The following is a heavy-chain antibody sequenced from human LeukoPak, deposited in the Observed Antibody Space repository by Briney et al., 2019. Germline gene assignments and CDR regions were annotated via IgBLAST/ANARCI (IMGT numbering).Heavy chain of an antibody. CDR1: GFSFSSYN. D-gene: IGHD1-14*01. V-gene: IGHV3-21*01. J-gene: IGHJ4*02. CDR3: ARPTAGTIDY. CDR2: ISSSSSYI. Sequence: GGSLRLSCAASGFSFSSYNMNWVRQAPGKGLEWVSSISSSSSYIYYADSVKGRFTISRDNAKNSLYLQMNSLRAEDTAVYYCARPTAGTIDYWGQGTLVTVSS.